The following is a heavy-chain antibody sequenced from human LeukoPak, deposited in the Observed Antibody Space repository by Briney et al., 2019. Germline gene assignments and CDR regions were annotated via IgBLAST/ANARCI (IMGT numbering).Heavy chain of an antibody. J-gene: IGHJ1*01. V-gene: IGHV1-46*01. Sequence: ASVKVSCKASGYTFTSYYMHWVRQAPGQGLEWMGIINPSGGSTSYAQKFQGRVTMTRDTSTSTVYMELSSLRSEDTAVYYCARVADYDYVWGSYRRPLDPGYFQHWGQGTLVTVSS. CDR1: GYTFTSYY. CDR3: ARVADYDYVWGSYRRPLDPGYFQH. CDR2: INPSGGST. D-gene: IGHD3-16*02.